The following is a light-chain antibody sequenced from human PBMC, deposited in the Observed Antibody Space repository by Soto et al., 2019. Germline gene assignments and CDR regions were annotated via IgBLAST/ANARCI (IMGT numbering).Light chain of an antibody. J-gene: IGKJ3*01. Sequence: DIVMTQSPDSLAVSLGERATIKCKSSQSVLYSSINKNYLAWYQQKPGQPPKLLIYWASTRESGVPDRFSGSGSGTDFTLTISSLQAEDVAIYYCQQYYSTPQTFAPGTKVDIK. CDR2: WAS. CDR1: QSVLYSSINKNY. CDR3: QQYYSTPQT. V-gene: IGKV4-1*01.